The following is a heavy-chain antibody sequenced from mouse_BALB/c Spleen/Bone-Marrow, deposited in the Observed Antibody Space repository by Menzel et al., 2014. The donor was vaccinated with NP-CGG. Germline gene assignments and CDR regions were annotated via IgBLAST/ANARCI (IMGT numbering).Heavy chain of an antibody. Sequence: EVKLVESGGGLVKPGGSLKLSCAASGFTFSSYTMSWVRQTPEKRLEWVATISSGGGYTYYPDSVKGRFTISRDNAKNTLYLQMSSLKSEDTAMYYCTRDGKGNYDYAMDYWGQGTSVTVSS. V-gene: IGHV5-6-4*01. CDR1: GFTFSSYT. CDR2: ISSGGGYT. J-gene: IGHJ4*01. D-gene: IGHD2-1*01. CDR3: TRDGKGNYDYAMDY.